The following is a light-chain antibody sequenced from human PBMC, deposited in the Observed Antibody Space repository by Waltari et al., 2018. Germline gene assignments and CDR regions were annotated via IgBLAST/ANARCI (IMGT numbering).Light chain of an antibody. J-gene: IGKJ1*01. CDR1: QSVGRY. CDR3: QKYESLPAT. Sequence: EIVLTQSPGTLSLSPGERATLSCRASQSVGRYLVWYQQKPGQAPRLLIYQASIRATGIPDRFSGSGSGTDFSLTISRLEPEDFAVYYCQKYESLPATFGQGTKVEI. CDR2: QAS. V-gene: IGKV3-20*01.